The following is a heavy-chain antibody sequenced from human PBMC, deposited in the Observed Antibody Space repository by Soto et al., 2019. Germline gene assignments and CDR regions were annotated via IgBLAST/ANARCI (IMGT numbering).Heavy chain of an antibody. CDR2: IYPGDSDT. Sequence: EVQLVQSGAEVKKPGESLKISCKGSGYSFTSYWIGWVRQMPGKGLEWMGIIYPGDSDTRYSPSFQGQVTISADKSISTAYLQWSSLKASDTAMYYCARQTYSSSSSGPADPKYFDLWGRGTLVTVSS. CDR1: GYSFTSYW. D-gene: IGHD6-6*01. CDR3: ARQTYSSSSSGPADPKYFDL. J-gene: IGHJ2*01. V-gene: IGHV5-51*01.